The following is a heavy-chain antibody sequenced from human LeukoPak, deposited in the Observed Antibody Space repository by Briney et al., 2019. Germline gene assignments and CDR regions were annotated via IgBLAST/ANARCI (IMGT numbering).Heavy chain of an antibody. CDR2: IYPDDSDT. V-gene: IGHV5-51*01. Sequence: GESLKISCKGSGYSFTSYWIGWVRQMPGKGLEWMGIIYPDDSDTRYSPSFQGQVTISADKSNNTAYLQWSSLQASDTAMYYCARHQPADSYGQNWFDPWGQGTLVTVSS. CDR3: ARHQPADSYGQNWFDP. D-gene: IGHD5-18*01. CDR1: GYSFTSYW. J-gene: IGHJ5*02.